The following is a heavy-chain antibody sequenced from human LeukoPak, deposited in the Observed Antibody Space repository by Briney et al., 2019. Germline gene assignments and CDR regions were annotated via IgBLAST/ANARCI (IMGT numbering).Heavy chain of an antibody. V-gene: IGHV5-51*01. Sequence: GESLKISCKGSGYSFTSCWIGWVRQMPGKGLEWVGIIYPGDSDTRYSPSFQGQVTISADKSISTAYLQWSSLKASDTAMYYCARLRYSGYDSADPLDYWGQGTLVTVSS. CDR3: ARLRYSGYDSADPLDY. J-gene: IGHJ4*02. D-gene: IGHD5-12*01. CDR1: GYSFTSCW. CDR2: IYPGDSDT.